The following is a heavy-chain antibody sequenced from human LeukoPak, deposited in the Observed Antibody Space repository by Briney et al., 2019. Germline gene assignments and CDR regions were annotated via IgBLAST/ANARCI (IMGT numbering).Heavy chain of an antibody. CDR2: IYSGGST. V-gene: IGHV3-53*01. D-gene: IGHD2-2*01. Sequence: GGSLRLSCAASGFTVSSNYMSWVRQAPGKGLEWVSVIYSGGSTYYADSVKGRFTISRDNSKNTLYLQMNILRAEDTALYYCAKRGKYCSSTSCLDYWGQGALVTVSS. J-gene: IGHJ4*02. CDR3: AKRGKYCSSTSCLDY. CDR1: GFTVSSNY.